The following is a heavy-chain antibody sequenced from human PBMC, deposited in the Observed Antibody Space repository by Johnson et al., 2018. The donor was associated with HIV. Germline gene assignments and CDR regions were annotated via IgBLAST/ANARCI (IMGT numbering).Heavy chain of an antibody. Sequence: VQLVESGGGVVRHGGSLRLSCAASGFTFDDYGMSWVRHAPGKGLEWVSGINWNGGSTGYADYVKGRVTISRDNAKNSLYLQMNSLRAEDTAVYYCARGSGHHPGAFDIWGQGTMVTVSS. J-gene: IGHJ3*02. CDR1: GFTFDDYG. CDR3: ARGSGHHPGAFDI. V-gene: IGHV3-20*04. CDR2: INWNGGST. D-gene: IGHD6-19*01.